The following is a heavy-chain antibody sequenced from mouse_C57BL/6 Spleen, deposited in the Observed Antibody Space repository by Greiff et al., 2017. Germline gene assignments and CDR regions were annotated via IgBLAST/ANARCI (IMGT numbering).Heavy chain of an antibody. J-gene: IGHJ1*03. CDR3: AREDGKWYFDV. V-gene: IGHV1-82*01. Sequence: QVQLQQSGPELVKPGASVKISCKASGYAFSSSWMNWVKQRPGKGLEWIGRIYPGDGDTNYNGKFKGKATLTADKSSSTAYMQLSSLTSEDSAVYFCAREDGKWYFDVWGTGTTVTVSS. CDR2: IYPGDGDT. D-gene: IGHD2-1*01. CDR1: GYAFSSSW.